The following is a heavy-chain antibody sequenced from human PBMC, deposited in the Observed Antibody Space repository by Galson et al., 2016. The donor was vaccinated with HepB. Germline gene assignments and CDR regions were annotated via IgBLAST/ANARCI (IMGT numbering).Heavy chain of an antibody. Sequence: SLRLSCAASGITFSIYWMQWVRQAPGKGLVWVSRINGDGSTIRYADSVKGRFTISRDNAKNPVYLEMNGLRAEDTAVYYCTTDHSGNAVGYWGQGTLVTVSS. CDR3: TTDHSGNAVGY. CDR1: GITFSIYW. J-gene: IGHJ4*02. V-gene: IGHV3-74*01. CDR2: INGDGSTI. D-gene: IGHD6-19*01.